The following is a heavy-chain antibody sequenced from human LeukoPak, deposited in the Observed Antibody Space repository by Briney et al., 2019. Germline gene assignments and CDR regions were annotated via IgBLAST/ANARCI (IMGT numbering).Heavy chain of an antibody. D-gene: IGHD2-2*01. V-gene: IGHV3-74*03. CDR1: GFTFRGYW. CDR3: ARDQYYQLLL. Sequence: GGSLRLSCAGPGFTFRGYWIHWVRQVPGKGLVWVSRINGDGSSATYADSVKGRFTISRDDAKNTVYLQMNNLRAEDTAVYYCARDQYYQLLLWGQGSLVTVSP. CDR2: INGDGSSA. J-gene: IGHJ4*02.